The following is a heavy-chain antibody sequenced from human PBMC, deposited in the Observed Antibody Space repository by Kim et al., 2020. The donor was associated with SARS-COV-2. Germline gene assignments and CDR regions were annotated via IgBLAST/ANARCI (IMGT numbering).Heavy chain of an antibody. J-gene: IGHJ4*02. CDR3: ASGGPRNIAATDY. CDR1: GYTFTSYD. V-gene: IGHV1-8*01. Sequence: ASVKVSCRASGYTFTSYDINWVRQATGQGLEWMGWMNPNSGNTGYAQKFQGRVTMTRNTSISTAYMELSSLRSEDTAVYYCASGGPRNIAATDYWGQGTLVTVSS. CDR2: MNPNSGNT. D-gene: IGHD6-13*01.